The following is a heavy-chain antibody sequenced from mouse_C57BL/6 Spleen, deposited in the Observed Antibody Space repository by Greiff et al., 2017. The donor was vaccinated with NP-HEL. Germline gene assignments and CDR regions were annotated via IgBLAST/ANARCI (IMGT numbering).Heavy chain of an antibody. CDR1: GFTFSNYW. J-gene: IGHJ2*01. CDR2: IRLKSDNYAT. CDR3: TAYYDYDEGYYFDY. Sequence: DVQLVESGGGLVQPGGSMKLSCVASGFTFSNYWMNWVRQSPEKGLEWVAQIRLKSDNYATHYAESVKGRFTISRDDSKSSVYLQMNNLRAEDTGIYYCTAYYDYDEGYYFDYWGQGTTLTVSS. V-gene: IGHV6-3*01. D-gene: IGHD2-4*01.